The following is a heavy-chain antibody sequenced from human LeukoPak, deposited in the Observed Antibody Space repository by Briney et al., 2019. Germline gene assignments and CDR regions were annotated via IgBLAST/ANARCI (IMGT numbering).Heavy chain of an antibody. CDR1: GFTFSSYA. CDR2: ISGSGGST. J-gene: IGHJ1*01. D-gene: IGHD6-19*01. CDR3: AKDPPPGIAVAHGSIEYFQH. Sequence: GGSLRLSCAASGFTFSSYAMSWVRQAPGKGLEWVSAISGSGGSTYYADSVKGRFTISRDNSKNTLYLQMNSLRAEDTAVYYCAKDPPPGIAVAHGSIEYFQHWGQGTLVTVSS. V-gene: IGHV3-23*01.